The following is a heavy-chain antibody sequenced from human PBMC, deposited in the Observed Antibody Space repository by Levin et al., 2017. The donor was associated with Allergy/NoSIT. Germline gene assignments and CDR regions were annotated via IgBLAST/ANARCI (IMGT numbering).Heavy chain of an antibody. CDR3: ATLVVVGATPDY. V-gene: IGHV4-39*01. D-gene: IGHD2-15*01. CDR1: GGSIRITSYF. CDR2: IFYSGST. Sequence: GSLRLSCSVSGGSIRITSYFWGWIRQPPGKGLEWIGSIFYSGSTHYRPSLKSRVTISVDTSKNQFSLELRSVTAADTAVYYCATLVVVGATPDYWGPGTLVTVSS. J-gene: IGHJ4*02.